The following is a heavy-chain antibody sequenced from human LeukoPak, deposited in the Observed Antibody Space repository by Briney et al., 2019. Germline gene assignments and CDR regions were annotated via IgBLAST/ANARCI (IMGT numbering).Heavy chain of an antibody. J-gene: IGHJ4*02. V-gene: IGHV4-39*01. CDR1: DDSISSSSYY. Sequence: SETLSLTCAVSDDSISSSSYYWGWIRQRPEEGLEWIGGIYYSGTTYYNPSLKSRVTISVDTSKNRFSLKLSSVTAADTALYFCARQSTSMSTCWGQGTLVTVSS. CDR2: IYYSGTT. D-gene: IGHD3-3*02. CDR3: ARQSTSMSTC.